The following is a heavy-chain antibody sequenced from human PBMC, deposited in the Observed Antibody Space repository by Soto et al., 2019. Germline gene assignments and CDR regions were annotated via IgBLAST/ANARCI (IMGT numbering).Heavy chain of an antibody. CDR3: ARDHGETEDWYFDY. Sequence: QVQLQESGPGLVKPSQTLSLTCTVSGGSISSGGYYWSWIRQHPGKGLEWIGYIYYSGSTYYNPSLKSRVTISVDPSKTQSSLKLTSVTAADTAVYYCARDHGETEDWYFDYWGQGTLVTVSS. CDR1: GGSISSGGYY. D-gene: IGHD3-10*01. J-gene: IGHJ4*02. V-gene: IGHV4-31*03. CDR2: IYYSGST.